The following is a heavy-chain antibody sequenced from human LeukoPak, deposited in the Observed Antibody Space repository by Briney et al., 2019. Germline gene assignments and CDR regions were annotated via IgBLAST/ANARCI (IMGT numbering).Heavy chain of an antibody. Sequence: GGSLRLSCAASGFTFSSYGMHWVRQAPGKGLEWVSSISSSSSYIYYADSVKGRFTISRDNAKNSLYLQMNSLRAEDTAVYYCARDFRSGRAAAGTLGYWGQGTLVTVSS. V-gene: IGHV3-21*01. D-gene: IGHD6-13*01. CDR2: ISSSSSYI. CDR1: GFTFSSYG. CDR3: ARDFRSGRAAAGTLGY. J-gene: IGHJ4*02.